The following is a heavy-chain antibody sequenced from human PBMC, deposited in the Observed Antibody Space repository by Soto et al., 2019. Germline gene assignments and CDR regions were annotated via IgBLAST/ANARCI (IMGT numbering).Heavy chain of an antibody. J-gene: IGHJ5*01. CDR3: ARGQCELRFGF. V-gene: IGHV4-30-4*01. CDR2: IYYSGST. CDR1: GGSISSGDYY. D-gene: IGHD1-7*01. Sequence: PSETLSLTCTVSGGSISSGDYYWSWIRQPPGKGLEWIGYIYYSGSTYYNPSLKSRVTISVHTSKNQFSLTLTSVTAADTAVYYCARGQCELRFGFWGQGTLVTVSS.